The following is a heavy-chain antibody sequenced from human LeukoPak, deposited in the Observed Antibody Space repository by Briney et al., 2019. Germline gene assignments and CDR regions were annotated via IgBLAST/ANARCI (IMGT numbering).Heavy chain of an antibody. Sequence: PSETLSLTCAVSGYSIRSGYYWGWIRQPPGKGLEWIGSIYHSGSTYYNPPLKSRVTISVGTAKNQFSLELSSVTAADTAVYYCARRGYYYGSGSYYRPPHFDYWGQGTLVTVSS. CDR3: ARRGYYYGSGSYYRPPHFDY. CDR2: IYHSGST. V-gene: IGHV4-38-2*01. J-gene: IGHJ4*02. D-gene: IGHD3-10*01. CDR1: GYSIRSGYY.